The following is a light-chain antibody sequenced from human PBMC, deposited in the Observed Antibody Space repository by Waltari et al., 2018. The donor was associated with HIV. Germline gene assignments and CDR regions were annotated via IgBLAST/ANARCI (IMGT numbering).Light chain of an antibody. J-gene: IGKJ4*01. CDR1: QDIRHY. CDR3: QQYADLPLT. CDR2: DAS. V-gene: IGKV1-33*01. Sequence: DIQMTQSPSFLSASVGDKVTITCQASQDIRHYLNWYQKKAGKAPKLLIYDASKLHTGVPSRFSGSDSGTDLTLTITSLQSEDIGTYYCQQYADLPLTFGGGTQVEIK.